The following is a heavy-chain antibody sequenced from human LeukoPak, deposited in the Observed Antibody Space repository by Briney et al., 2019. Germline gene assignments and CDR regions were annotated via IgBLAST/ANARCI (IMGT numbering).Heavy chain of an antibody. CDR1: GGTISSYY. Sequence: PSETLSLTCTVSGGTISSYYWNWIRQPPGKGLEWIGYIHYSGSTKYNPSLKSRVTISVDTSKRQISLKLTSVTAADTAVYYCATNLPGYSYGYWVAWGQGTLVTVSS. V-gene: IGHV4-59*01. D-gene: IGHD5-18*01. CDR3: ATNLPGYSYGYWVA. J-gene: IGHJ5*02. CDR2: IHYSGST.